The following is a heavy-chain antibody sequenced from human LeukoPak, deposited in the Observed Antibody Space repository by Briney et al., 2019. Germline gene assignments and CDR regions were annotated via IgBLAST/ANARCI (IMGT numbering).Heavy chain of an antibody. D-gene: IGHD1-1*01. V-gene: IGHV3-21*01. CDR3: ATLEEAGDY. CDR2: ISSSSSYI. Sequence: GGSLRLSCAASGFTFSSYSMNWVRQAPGKGLEWVSSISSSSSYIYYADSVKGRFTISRDNAKNSPYLQMNSLRAEDTAVYYCATLEEAGDYWGQGTLVTVSS. J-gene: IGHJ4*02. CDR1: GFTFSSYS.